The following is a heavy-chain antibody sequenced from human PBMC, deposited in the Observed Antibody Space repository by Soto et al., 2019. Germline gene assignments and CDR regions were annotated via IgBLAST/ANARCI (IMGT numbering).Heavy chain of an antibody. V-gene: IGHV1-46*03. Sequence: QVQLVQSGAEVKKPGATVTVSCQASGYTFTSYYMDWVRQAPGQGLEWMGRINPNGGSPRYAQQFQGRVTMTRDTSTSTMYMELSSLRSEDTAVYYCAREAGFSDLDVWGTGTTIIVSS. CDR2: INPNGGSP. D-gene: IGHD1-26*01. J-gene: IGHJ6*04. CDR1: GYTFTSYY. CDR3: AREAGFSDLDV.